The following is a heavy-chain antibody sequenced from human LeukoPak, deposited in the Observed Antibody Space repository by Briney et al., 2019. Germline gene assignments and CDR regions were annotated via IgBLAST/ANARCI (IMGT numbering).Heavy chain of an antibody. Sequence: SETLSLTCTVSGGSISGYYWSWLRQPPGKGLEWIGYIYTSGSTNYNPSLKSRVTISVDTSKNQFSLKLSSVTAADTAVYYCARGGEGATPYYYYMDVWGKGTTVTVSS. CDR1: GGSISGYY. D-gene: IGHD1-26*01. CDR2: IYTSGST. V-gene: IGHV4-4*09. CDR3: ARGGEGATPYYYYMDV. J-gene: IGHJ6*03.